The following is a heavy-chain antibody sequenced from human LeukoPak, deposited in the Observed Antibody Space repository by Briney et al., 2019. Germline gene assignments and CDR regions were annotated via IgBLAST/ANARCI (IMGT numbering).Heavy chain of an antibody. CDR1: GFTFGDYA. Sequence: GGSLGLSCTASGFTFGDYAMSWFRQAPGKGLEWVGFIRSKAYGGTTEYAASVKGRFTISRDDSKSIAYLQMNSLKTEDTAVYYCTSKDLIVGATRPFDYWGQGTLVTVSS. V-gene: IGHV3-49*03. CDR3: TSKDLIVGATRPFDY. J-gene: IGHJ4*02. D-gene: IGHD1-26*01. CDR2: IRSKAYGGTT.